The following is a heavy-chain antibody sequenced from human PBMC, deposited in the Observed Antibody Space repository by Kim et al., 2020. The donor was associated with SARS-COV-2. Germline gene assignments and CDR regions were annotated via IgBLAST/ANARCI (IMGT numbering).Heavy chain of an antibody. V-gene: IGHV1-3*01. Sequence: ASVKVSCKASGYTFTSYAMHWVRQAPGQRLEWMGWINAGNGNTKYSQKFQGRVTITRDTSASTAYMELSSLRSEDTAVYYCARLQWLAPYNWFDPWGQGTLVTVSS. CDR3: ARLQWLAPYNWFDP. J-gene: IGHJ5*02. CDR1: GYTFTSYA. D-gene: IGHD6-19*01. CDR2: INAGNGNT.